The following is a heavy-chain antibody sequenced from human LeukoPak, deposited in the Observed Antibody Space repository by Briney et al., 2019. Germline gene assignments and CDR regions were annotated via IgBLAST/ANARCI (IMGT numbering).Heavy chain of an antibody. CDR2: ISSSGSTI. Sequence: PGGSLRLSCAASGFTFSDYYMSWIRQAPGKGLEWVSYISSSGSTIYYADSVKGRFTISRDNAKNSLYLQMNSLRAEDTAVYYCATSQAASQPIDYWGQGTLVTVSS. J-gene: IGHJ4*02. CDR1: GFTFSDYY. CDR3: ATSQAASQPIDY. D-gene: IGHD6-13*01. V-gene: IGHV3-11*01.